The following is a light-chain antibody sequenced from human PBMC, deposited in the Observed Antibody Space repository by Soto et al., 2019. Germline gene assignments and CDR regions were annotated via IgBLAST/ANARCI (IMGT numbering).Light chain of an antibody. CDR3: QHCDYLPI. V-gene: IGKV1-33*01. J-gene: IGKJ3*01. CDR1: HDITSF. Sequence: DIQMTQSPSSLSASVGDRVTITCQASHDITSFLNWYQHKPGIAPKLLIYDASILEAGVPTRFSGSGSGTHFTFTISSLQPEDVATYYCQHCDYLPIFGPGTTVDFK. CDR2: DAS.